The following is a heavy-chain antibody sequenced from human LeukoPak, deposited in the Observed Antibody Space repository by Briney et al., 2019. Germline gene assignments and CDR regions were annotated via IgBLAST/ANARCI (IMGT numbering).Heavy chain of an antibody. CDR1: GGSISSSSYY. CDR3: AVLVEKQQLVHY. V-gene: IGHV4-39*07. Sequence: NPSETLSLTCTVSGGSISSSSYYWGWIRQPPGKGLEWIGSIYHSGSTYYNPSLKSRVTISVDTSKNQFSLKLSSVTAADTAVYYCAVLVEKQQLVHYWGQGTLVTVSS. D-gene: IGHD6-13*01. J-gene: IGHJ4*02. CDR2: IYHSGST.